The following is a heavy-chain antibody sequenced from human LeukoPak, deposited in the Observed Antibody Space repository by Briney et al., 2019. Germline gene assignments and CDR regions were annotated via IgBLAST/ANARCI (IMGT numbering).Heavy chain of an antibody. CDR3: ARESLDTAMVMSYYGMDV. CDR1: GFTFSSYG. V-gene: IGHV3-33*01. D-gene: IGHD5-18*01. CDR2: IWYDGSNK. J-gene: IGHJ6*02. Sequence: GGSLRLSCAASGFTFSSYGTHWVRQAPGKGLEWVAVIWYDGSNKYYADSVKGRFTISRDNSKNTLYLQMNSLRAEDTAVYYCARESLDTAMVMSYYGMDVWGQGTTVAVSS.